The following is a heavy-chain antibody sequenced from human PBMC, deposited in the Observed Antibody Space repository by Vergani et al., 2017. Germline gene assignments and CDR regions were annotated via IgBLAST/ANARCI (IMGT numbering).Heavy chain of an antibody. CDR3: AKDGPGDAFDI. CDR2: ISWNSGSI. D-gene: IGHD1-14*01. CDR1: GFTFDDYA. V-gene: IGHV3-9*01. J-gene: IGHJ3*02. Sequence: EVQLVESGGGLVQPGGSLRLSCAASGFTFDDYAMHWVRQAPGKGLEWVSGISWNSGSIGYADSVKGRFTISRDNAKNSLYLQMNSLRAEDTALYYCAKDGPGDAFDIWGQGTMVTVSS.